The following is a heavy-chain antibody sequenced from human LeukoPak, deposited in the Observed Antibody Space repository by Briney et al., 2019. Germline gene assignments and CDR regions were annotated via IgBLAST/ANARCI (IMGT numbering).Heavy chain of an antibody. J-gene: IGHJ4*02. CDR2: ISYGGNTK. V-gene: IGHV3-30*18. CDR3: AKDPDCTSGVCYTFFDY. CDR1: GFTFSDYG. Sequence: GGSLRLSCEASGFTFSDYGMHWVRQAPGKGLEWVAVISYGGNTKYYGDSVKGRFTISRDNSKNTLYLQMNSLRAEDTAVYYCAKDPDCTSGVCYTFFDYWGQGTLVTVSS. D-gene: IGHD2-8*01.